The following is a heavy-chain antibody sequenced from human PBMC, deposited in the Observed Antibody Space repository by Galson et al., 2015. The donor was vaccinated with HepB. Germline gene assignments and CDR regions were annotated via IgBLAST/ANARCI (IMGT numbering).Heavy chain of an antibody. CDR1: GFTFSAYT. Sequence: SLRLSCAASGFTFSAYTMNWVGRAPGQGLESIAYISTHRATIYNEGSVKGRFTVSRDNARNSLYLQMNSLRDEDTAVYYCSRVFFGSERYSAYWYFDLWGRGTLVTVSS. J-gene: IGHJ2*01. D-gene: IGHD3-10*01. V-gene: IGHV3-48*02. CDR2: ISTHRATI. CDR3: SRVFFGSERYSAYWYFDL.